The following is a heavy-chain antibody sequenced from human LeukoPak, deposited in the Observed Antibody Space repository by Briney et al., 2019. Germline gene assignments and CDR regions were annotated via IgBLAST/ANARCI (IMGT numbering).Heavy chain of an antibody. D-gene: IGHD5-18*01. CDR3: AKGGSASRGYSYGFPWYFDY. V-gene: IGHV3-23*01. CDR1: GFTFSSYA. CDR2: ISGSGGST. Sequence: GGSLRLSCAASGFTFSSYAMSWVRQAPGKGLEWVSAISGSGGSTYYADSVKGRFTISRDNSKNTLYLQMNSLRAEDTAVYYCAKGGSASRGYSYGFPWYFDYWGQGTLVTVFS. J-gene: IGHJ4*02.